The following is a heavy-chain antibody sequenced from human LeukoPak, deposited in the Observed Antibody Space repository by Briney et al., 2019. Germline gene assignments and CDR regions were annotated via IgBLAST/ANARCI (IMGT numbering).Heavy chain of an antibody. CDR2: IYYSGTP. D-gene: IGHD3-10*01. J-gene: IGHJ4*02. CDR3: ARGRSSGSGTYYTVDFDF. CDR1: GGSISSYY. V-gene: IGHV4-59*01. Sequence: SETLSLTCTVSGGSISSYYWNWIRQPPGKGLEWIGYIYYSGTPNYNPSLKSRVTISVDTSKNQFSLKLSSVTAADTAVYYCARGRSSGSGTYYTVDFDFWGQGTLVTVSS.